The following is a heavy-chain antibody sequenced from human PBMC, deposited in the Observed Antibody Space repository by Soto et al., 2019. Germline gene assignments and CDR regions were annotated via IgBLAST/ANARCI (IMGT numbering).Heavy chain of an antibody. D-gene: IGHD2-2*01. V-gene: IGHV3-30-3*01. CDR2: ISYDGSNK. CDR3: ARDYIVVVPAATLGAYYYYYGMDV. Sequence: GGSLRLSCAASGFTFSSYAMHWVRQAPGKGLEWVAVISYDGSNKYYADSVKGRFTISRDNSKNTLYLQMNSLRAEDTAVYYCARDYIVVVPAATLGAYYYYYGMDVWGQGTTVTVSS. CDR1: GFTFSSYA. J-gene: IGHJ6*02.